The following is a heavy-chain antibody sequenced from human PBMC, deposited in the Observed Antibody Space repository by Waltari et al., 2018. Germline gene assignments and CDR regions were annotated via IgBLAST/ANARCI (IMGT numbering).Heavy chain of an antibody. Sequence: QVQLVESGGGVVQPGRSLRLSCAASGFTFSSYAMHWVRQAPGKGLEWVAVISYDGRNKYYADSGKGRFTISRDNSKNTLYLQMNSLRAEETAVYYCALASSLLGIFDYWGQGTLVTVSS. V-gene: IGHV3-30*04. D-gene: IGHD7-27*01. CDR2: ISYDGRNK. CDR1: GFTFSSYA. J-gene: IGHJ4*02. CDR3: ALASSLLGIFDY.